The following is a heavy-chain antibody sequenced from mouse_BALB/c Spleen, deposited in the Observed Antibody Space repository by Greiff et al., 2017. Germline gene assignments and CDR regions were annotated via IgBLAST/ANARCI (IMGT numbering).Heavy chain of an antibody. J-gene: IGHJ2*01. CDR3: ASITTATDY. CDR1: GYTFTNYW. CDR2: IYPGGGYT. Sequence: VQRVESGAELVRPGTSVKISCKASGYTFTNYWLGWVKQRPGHGLEWIGDIYPGGGYTNYNEKFKGKATLTADTSSSTAYMQLSSLTSEDSAVYFCASITTATDYWGQGTTLTVSS. V-gene: IGHV1-63*02. D-gene: IGHD1-2*01.